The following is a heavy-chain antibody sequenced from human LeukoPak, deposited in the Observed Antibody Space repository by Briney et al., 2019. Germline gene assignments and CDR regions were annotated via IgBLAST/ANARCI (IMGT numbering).Heavy chain of an antibody. Sequence: PGGSLRLSCAASGFTVSSNYMSWVRQAPGKGLEWVSAIYSGGSTYYADSVKGRFTIPRDNSQTTLYLHMNTLRAQDTPGYYCARDGKRELGGDYWGQGTLVTAYS. V-gene: IGHV3-53*01. J-gene: IGHJ4*02. CDR2: IYSGGST. D-gene: IGHD1-26*01. CDR1: GFTVSSNY. CDR3: ARDGKRELGGDY.